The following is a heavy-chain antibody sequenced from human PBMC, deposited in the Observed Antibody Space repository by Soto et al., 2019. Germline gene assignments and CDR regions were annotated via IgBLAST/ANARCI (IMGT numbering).Heavy chain of an antibody. CDR2: ISGSGGST. CDR1: GFTFSSYA. J-gene: IGHJ5*02. D-gene: IGHD3-16*02. Sequence: GSLRLSCAASGFTFSSYAMSWVRQAPGKGLEWVSAISGSGGSTYYADSVKGRFTISRDNSKNTLYLQMNSLRAEDTAVYYCAKLRDYIWGSYRPNWFDPWGQGTLVTVSS. V-gene: IGHV3-23*01. CDR3: AKLRDYIWGSYRPNWFDP.